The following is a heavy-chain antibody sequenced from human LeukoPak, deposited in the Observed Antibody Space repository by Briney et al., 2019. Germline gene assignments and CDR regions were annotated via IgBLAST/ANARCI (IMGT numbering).Heavy chain of an antibody. CDR2: IKQDGSEK. J-gene: IGHJ4*02. D-gene: IGHD3/OR15-3a*01. V-gene: IGHV3-7*01. CDR1: GFTFSSYW. CDR3: ARSDWLLPGYFDY. Sequence: GGSLRLSCAASGFTFSSYWMSWVRQAPGKGLERVANIKQDGSEKYYVDSVKGRFTISRDNAKNSLYLQMNSLRAEDTAVYYCARSDWLLPGYFDYWGQGTLVTVSS.